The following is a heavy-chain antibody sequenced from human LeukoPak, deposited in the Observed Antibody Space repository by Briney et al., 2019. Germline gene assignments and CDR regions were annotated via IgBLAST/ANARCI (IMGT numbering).Heavy chain of an antibody. V-gene: IGHV3-21*01. CDR1: GFTFSSYS. CDR2: ISSSSSYI. J-gene: IGHJ5*02. Sequence: GGSLRLSCAASGFTFSSYSMNWVRQAPGKGLEWVSSISSSSSYIYYADSVKGRFTISRDNAKNSLYLQMNSLRAEDTAVYYCARYPIPSRIAAAGEGFDPWGQGTLVTVSS. D-gene: IGHD6-13*01. CDR3: ARYPIPSRIAAAGEGFDP.